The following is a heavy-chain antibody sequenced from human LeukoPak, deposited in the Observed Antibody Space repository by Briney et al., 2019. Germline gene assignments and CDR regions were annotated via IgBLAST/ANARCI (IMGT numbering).Heavy chain of an antibody. Sequence: TSETLSLTCAVYGGSFSGYYWSWIRQPPGKGLEWIGEINHSGSTDCNPSLKSRVTISVDTSKIQFSLKLSSVTAADTAMYYCARHPFSAMVRGLYFGNWGQGTLVTVSS. CDR3: ARHPFSAMVRGLYFGN. CDR2: INHSGST. CDR1: GGSFSGYY. V-gene: IGHV4-34*01. J-gene: IGHJ4*02. D-gene: IGHD3-10*01.